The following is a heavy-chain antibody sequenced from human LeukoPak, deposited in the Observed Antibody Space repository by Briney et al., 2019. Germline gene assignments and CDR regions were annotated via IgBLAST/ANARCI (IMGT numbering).Heavy chain of an antibody. CDR1: GFTVSSNY. V-gene: IGHV3-53*01. Sequence: GGSLRLSCAASGFTVSSNYMSWVRQAPGKGLEWVSVIYSGGSTYYADSVKGRFTISRDKSKNMLYLQMNSLRAEDTAVYYCAKVNNYYDSSGSTTYYFDYWGQGTLVTVSS. J-gene: IGHJ4*02. CDR3: AKVNNYYDSSGSTTYYFDY. D-gene: IGHD3-22*01. CDR2: IYSGGST.